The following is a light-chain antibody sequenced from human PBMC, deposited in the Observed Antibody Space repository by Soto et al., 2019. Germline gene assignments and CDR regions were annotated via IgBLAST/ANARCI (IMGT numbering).Light chain of an antibody. CDR1: QSVKSNY. J-gene: IGKJ2*01. CDR2: GVF. CDR3: QHYDGSPRT. V-gene: IGKV3-20*01. Sequence: ETVLTQSPGTVSLSPGERATLSCRTSQSVKSNYLAWYQQKPGQAPRLLIYGVFNRATGIPDRFSGSGSGTDFTLTISGLEPEDSAVYYCQHYDGSPRTFGQGTKLAIK.